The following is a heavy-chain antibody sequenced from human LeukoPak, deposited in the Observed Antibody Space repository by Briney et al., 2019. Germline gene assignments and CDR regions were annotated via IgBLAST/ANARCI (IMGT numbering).Heavy chain of an antibody. CDR3: AREDDSSGYYFGY. Sequence: PSETLSLTCTVSGGSISSSGYYWGWIRQPPGKGLEWIGSMYYSGGTYYNPSLKSRVTISVDTSKNHFSLKLSSVTAADTAVYYWAREDDSSGYYFGYWGQGTLVTVSS. CDR2: MYYSGGT. D-gene: IGHD3-22*01. J-gene: IGHJ4*02. CDR1: GGSISSSGYY. V-gene: IGHV4-39*07.